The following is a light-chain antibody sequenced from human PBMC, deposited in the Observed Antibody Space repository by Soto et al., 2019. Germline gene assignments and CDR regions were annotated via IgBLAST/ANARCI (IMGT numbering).Light chain of an antibody. Sequence: DLQMTQSPSSLSASVGDRITITCQASQDISNYLNWYQQKPGKAPKLLIYDASNLETGVPSRFSGSGSGTDFTFTIRSLQPEDVATYYCQQYDYLPLTFGGGTKVKIK. CDR1: QDISNY. CDR2: DAS. CDR3: QQYDYLPLT. J-gene: IGKJ4*01. V-gene: IGKV1-33*01.